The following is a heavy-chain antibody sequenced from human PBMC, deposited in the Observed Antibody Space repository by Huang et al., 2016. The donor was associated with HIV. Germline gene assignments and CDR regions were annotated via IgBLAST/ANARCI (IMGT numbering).Heavy chain of an antibody. V-gene: IGHV3-15*01. Sequence: EVQLVESGGGLVQPGGSLRVSCAASGITFSNVWMSWFRQVPGKGLEWVGRIKSKTDGGTTDYAAHVKGRFTISGDESKNTLYLQMNSLKTEDTAVYYCSSYSNAWRYWGQGTLVTVSS. D-gene: IGHD6-13*01. J-gene: IGHJ4*02. CDR1: GITFSNVW. CDR2: IKSKTDGGTT. CDR3: SSYSNAWRY.